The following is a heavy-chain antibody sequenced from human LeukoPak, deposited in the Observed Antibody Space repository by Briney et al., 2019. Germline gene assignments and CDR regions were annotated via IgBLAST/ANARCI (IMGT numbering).Heavy chain of an antibody. CDR1: GGSLSGYY. CDR2: INHSGST. Sequence: SETLSLTCAVYGGSLSGYYWSWIRQPPGKGLEWIGEINHSGSTNYNPSLKSRVTISVDTSKNQFSLKLSSVTAADTAVYYCARHVRYFDWLLSRRAGFDPWGQGTLVTVSS. CDR3: ARHVRYFDWLLSRRAGFDP. D-gene: IGHD3-9*01. J-gene: IGHJ5*02. V-gene: IGHV4-34*01.